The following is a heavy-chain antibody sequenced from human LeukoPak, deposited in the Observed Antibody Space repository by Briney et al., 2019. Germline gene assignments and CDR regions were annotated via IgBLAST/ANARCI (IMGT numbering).Heavy chain of an antibody. CDR3: ARSPPASSGYYDF. CDR2: IHPSGIT. V-gene: IGHV4-4*07. D-gene: IGHD3-22*01. CDR1: GASINKDY. Sequence: SETLSLTCTVSGASINKDYWAWIRQPAGKGLEWIGRIHPSGITHQNPSLRGRVTMSIDASKNQFSLKLSSVTAADTAVYYCARSPPASSGYYDFWGQGTLVTVSS. J-gene: IGHJ4*02.